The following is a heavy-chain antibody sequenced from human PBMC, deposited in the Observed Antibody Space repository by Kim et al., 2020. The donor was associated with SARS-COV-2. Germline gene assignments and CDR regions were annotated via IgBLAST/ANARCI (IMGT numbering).Heavy chain of an antibody. D-gene: IGHD3-16*02. J-gene: IGHJ4*02. V-gene: IGHV4-34*01. Sequence: PKSRVTISVDTSRNQFSLKLSSVTAADTAVYYCARPSYVWGSYRYSYFDYWGQGTLVTVSS. CDR3: ARPSYVWGSYRYSYFDY.